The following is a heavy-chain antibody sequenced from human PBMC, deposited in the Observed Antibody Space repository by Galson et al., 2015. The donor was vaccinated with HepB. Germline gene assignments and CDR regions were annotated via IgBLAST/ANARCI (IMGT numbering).Heavy chain of an antibody. J-gene: IGHJ4*02. V-gene: IGHV3-53*01. CDR2: IYRGDKT. CDR1: GFTFSSYG. D-gene: IGHD3-22*01. Sequence: SLRLSCAVSGFTFSSYGMSWVRQAPGKGLEWVSLIYRGDKTYYADSVKGRFTISRDNSNTLYLQMNSLRAEDTAVYYCAREVYYYDTSGYPITFDYWGQGTLVTVSS. CDR3: AREVYYYDTSGYPITFDY.